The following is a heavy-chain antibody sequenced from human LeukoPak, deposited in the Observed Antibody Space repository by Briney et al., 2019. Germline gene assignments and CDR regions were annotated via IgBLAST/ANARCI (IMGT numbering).Heavy chain of an antibody. Sequence: GGSLRLSCAASGVTISSYSMNWVRKAPGKGLERVSYISSSSCTIYYADSVNGRFTISRDNAKNSLYLQMNSLRAADKTVYYCARRDYDRSGYNYFYNCGQGTLFTASS. CDR3: ARRDYDRSGYNYFYN. CDR2: ISSSSCTI. V-gene: IGHV3-48*01. CDR1: GVTISSYS. D-gene: IGHD3-22*01. J-gene: IGHJ4*02.